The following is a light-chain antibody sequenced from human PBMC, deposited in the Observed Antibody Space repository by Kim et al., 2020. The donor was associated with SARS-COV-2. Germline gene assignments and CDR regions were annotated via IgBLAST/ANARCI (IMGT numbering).Light chain of an antibody. CDR1: NIGSKS. J-gene: IGLJ2*01. CDR2: YDS. CDR3: QVWDSSSDEV. Sequence: VAPGKTARITCGGNNIGSKSVHWDQQKPGQAPVLVIYYDSDRPSGIPERFSGSNSGNTATLTISRVEAGDEADYYCQVWDSSSDEVFGGGTQLTVL. V-gene: IGLV3-21*04.